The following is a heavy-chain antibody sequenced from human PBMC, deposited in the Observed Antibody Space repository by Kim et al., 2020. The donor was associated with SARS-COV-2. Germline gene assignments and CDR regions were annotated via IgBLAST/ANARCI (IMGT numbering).Heavy chain of an antibody. CDR3: ARVVQQLTNAGYFHH. Sequence: SVKVSCKASGGTFSNSAISWVRQAPGQGLEWMGGIIPIFGTANHAQKFQGRVTITADESTSTAYMELRSLRAEDTAVYYCARVVQQLTNAGYFHHWGQGTLVTVSS. D-gene: IGHD6-13*01. CDR2: IIPIFGTA. J-gene: IGHJ1*01. CDR1: GGTFSNSA. V-gene: IGHV1-69*13.